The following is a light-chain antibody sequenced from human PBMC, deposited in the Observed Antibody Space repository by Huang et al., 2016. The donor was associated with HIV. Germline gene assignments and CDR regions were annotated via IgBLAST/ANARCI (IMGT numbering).Light chain of an antibody. CDR1: QSVNNN. CDR3: LQYNKWPPLT. Sequence: EIVMTQSPATLSVSPGERATISCRASQSVNNNLVWYQQKPGQAPMLLSYGASTRATGIPAWFSGSGSGTEFTLTISSLQSEDFAVYYCLQYNKWPPLTFGGGTKVEIK. CDR2: GAS. V-gene: IGKV3-15*01. J-gene: IGKJ4*01.